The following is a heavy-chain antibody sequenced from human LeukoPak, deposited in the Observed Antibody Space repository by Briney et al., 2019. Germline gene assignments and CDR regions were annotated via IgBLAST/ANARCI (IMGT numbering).Heavy chain of an antibody. V-gene: IGHV1-18*01. CDR1: GYIFAHNG. Sequence: GASVKVSCKTSGYIFAHNGISWVRQAPGQGPEWMGWISAYNGDTNYAQNFQGRVTMTRDTSTSTVYMELSSLRSEDTAVYYCARGSIVGAKTLGFGAFDIWGQGTMVTVSS. D-gene: IGHD1-26*01. CDR2: ISAYNGDT. J-gene: IGHJ3*02. CDR3: ARGSIVGAKTLGFGAFDI.